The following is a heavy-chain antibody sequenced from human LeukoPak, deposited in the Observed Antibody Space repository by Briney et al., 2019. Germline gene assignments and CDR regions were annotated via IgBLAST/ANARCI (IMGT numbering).Heavy chain of an antibody. V-gene: IGHV3-23*01. J-gene: IGHJ4*02. CDR1: GFTFSSYA. Sequence: GGSLRLSCAASGFTFSSYAMSWVRQAPGKGLEWVSAISGSGGSTYYADSVKGRFTISRDNSKNTLYLQMNSLRAEDTAVYYCAKGDYGDYVFFSSAFDCWGQGTLVTVSS. D-gene: IGHD4-17*01. CDR2: ISGSGGST. CDR3: AKGDYGDYVFFSSAFDC.